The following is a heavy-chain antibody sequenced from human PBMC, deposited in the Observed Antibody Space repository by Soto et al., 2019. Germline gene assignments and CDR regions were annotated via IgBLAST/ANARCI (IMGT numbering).Heavy chain of an antibody. CDR1: GFTFSSYG. J-gene: IGHJ4*02. CDR3: VLGKLSSNYFEY. D-gene: IGHD3-16*02. Sequence: QVQLVESGGGVVQPGRSLRLSCAASGFTFSSYGMHWVRQAPGKGLEWVAVIWSDGGNKYYADSVKGRFTISRDNSKNALYLQMNSLRAEDTAVYYCVLGKLSSNYFEYWGQGTLVTVSS. CDR2: IWSDGGNK. V-gene: IGHV3-33*01.